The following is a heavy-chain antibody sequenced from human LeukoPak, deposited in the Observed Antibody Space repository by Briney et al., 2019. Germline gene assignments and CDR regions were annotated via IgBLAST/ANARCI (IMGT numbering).Heavy chain of an antibody. J-gene: IGHJ4*02. CDR3: ARGHYDYVWGSYPNPFFDY. CDR1: GGSFSGYY. V-gene: IGHV4-34*01. Sequence: KPSETLSLACAVYGGSFSGYYWSWIRQPPGKGLEWIGEINHSGSTNYNPSLKSRVTISVDTSKNQFSLKLSSVTAADTAVYYCARGHYDYVWGSYPNPFFDYWGQGTLVTVSS. CDR2: INHSGST. D-gene: IGHD3-16*02.